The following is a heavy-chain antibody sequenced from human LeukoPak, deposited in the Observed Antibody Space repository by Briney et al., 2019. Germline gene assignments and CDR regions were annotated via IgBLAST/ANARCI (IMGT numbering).Heavy chain of an antibody. CDR3: ARGPYYCDSSGYQAY. J-gene: IGHJ4*02. CDR1: GFTFSSYS. D-gene: IGHD3-22*01. CDR2: ISSSSSYI. Sequence: GGSLRLSCAASGFTFSSYSMNWVRQAPGKGLEWVSSISSSSSYIYYADSVKGRFTISRDNAKNSLYLQMNSLRAEDTAVYYCARGPYYCDSSGYQAYWGQGTLVTVSS. V-gene: IGHV3-21*01.